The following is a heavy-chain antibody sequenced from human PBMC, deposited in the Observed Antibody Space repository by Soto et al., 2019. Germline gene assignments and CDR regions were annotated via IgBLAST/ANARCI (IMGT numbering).Heavy chain of an antibody. J-gene: IGHJ4*02. CDR2: ISGSGGST. CDR1: GFTFSSYA. D-gene: IGHD3-16*01. CDR3: SKVLEGESTVDY. Sequence: EVQLLESAGGLVQPGGSLRLSCAASGFTFSSYAMSWVRQAPGKGLEWVSAISGSGGSTYYADSVKGRFTISRDNSKNTLYLQMNSLRAEDTAVYYCSKVLEGESTVDYWGQGTLVTVSS. V-gene: IGHV3-23*01.